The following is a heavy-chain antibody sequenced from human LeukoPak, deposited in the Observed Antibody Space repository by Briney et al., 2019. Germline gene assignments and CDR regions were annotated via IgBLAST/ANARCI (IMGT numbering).Heavy chain of an antibody. D-gene: IGHD4-17*01. CDR1: GFTFSSYS. CDR3: ARGGHYGEEFDY. J-gene: IGHJ4*02. V-gene: IGHV3-21*01. CDR2: ISSSSSYI. Sequence: GRSLRLSCAASGFTFSSYSMNCVRQAPGKWLEWVSSISSSSSYIYYADSVKGRFTISRDNAKNSLYLQMNSLRAEDTAVYYCARGGHYGEEFDYWGQGTLVTVSS.